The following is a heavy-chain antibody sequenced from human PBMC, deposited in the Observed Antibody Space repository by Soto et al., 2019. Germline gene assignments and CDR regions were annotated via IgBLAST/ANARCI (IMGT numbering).Heavy chain of an antibody. CDR3: ARSYYYDSSGYPGY. D-gene: IGHD3-22*01. Sequence: ASVKVSCTASGYTFTSYYMHWVRQAPGQGLEWMGIINPSGGSTSYAQKFQGRVTMTRNTSISTAYMELSSLRAEDTAVYYCARSYYYDSSGYPGYWGQGTLVTVSS. CDR1: GYTFTSYY. J-gene: IGHJ4*02. V-gene: IGHV1-46*01. CDR2: INPSGGST.